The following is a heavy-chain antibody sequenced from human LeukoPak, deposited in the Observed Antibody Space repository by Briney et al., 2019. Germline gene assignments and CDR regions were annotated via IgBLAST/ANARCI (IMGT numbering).Heavy chain of an antibody. D-gene: IGHD2-2*01. CDR1: GFTFSDYY. CDR3: ARLVVPAAIPVGWFDP. V-gene: IGHV3-11*01. J-gene: IGHJ5*02. CDR2: ISSSGSTI. Sequence: GGSLRLSCAASGFTFSDYYMSWIRQAPGKGLEWVSYISSSGSTIYYADSVKGRFTISRDNAKNSLYLQMNSLRAEDTAMYYCARLVVPAAIPVGWFDPWGQGTLVTVSS.